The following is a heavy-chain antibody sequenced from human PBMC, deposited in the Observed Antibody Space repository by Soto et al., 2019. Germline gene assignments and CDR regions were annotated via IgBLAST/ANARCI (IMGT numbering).Heavy chain of an antibody. D-gene: IGHD6-19*01. CDR3: AIGPRMWLPGGGY. CDR1: GGSFIGYY. CDR2: INHSGIT. J-gene: IGHJ4*02. V-gene: IGHV4-34*01. Sequence: PSETLSLTCAVYGGSFIGYYWSWIRQPPGKGLEWLGEINHSGITNYNPSLKSRVTISIDTSKNRFSLNLDSVTAADTAIYYCAIGPRMWLPGGGYWGQGTLVTVSS.